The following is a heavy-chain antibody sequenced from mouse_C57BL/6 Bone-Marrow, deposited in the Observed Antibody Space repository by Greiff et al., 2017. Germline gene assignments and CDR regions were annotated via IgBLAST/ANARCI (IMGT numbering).Heavy chain of an antibody. V-gene: IGHV1-55*01. D-gene: IGHD4-1*01. Sequence: VQLQQPGAELVKPGASVKMSCKASGYTFTSYWITWVKQRPGQGLEWIGDIYPGSGSTTYNEKFKSKATLTVDTSSSTAYMQLRSLTSVDSAVYYCASPGTKDFDVWGTGTTVTVSS. CDR1: GYTFTSYW. CDR2: IYPGSGST. CDR3: ASPGTKDFDV. J-gene: IGHJ1*03.